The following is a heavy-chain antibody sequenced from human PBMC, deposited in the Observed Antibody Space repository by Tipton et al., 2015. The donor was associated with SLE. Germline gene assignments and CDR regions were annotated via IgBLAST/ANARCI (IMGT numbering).Heavy chain of an antibody. V-gene: IGHV3-64*02. CDR2: ISSNGGST. CDR3: AKGSSGRGFDY. Sequence: GSLRLSCAASRFTFSSYAMSWVRQAPGKGLEYVSAISSNGGSTYYADSVKGRFTISRDNAKNSLYLQMNSLRPEDTALYYCAKGSSGRGFDYWGQGTLVTVSS. D-gene: IGHD3-22*01. J-gene: IGHJ4*02. CDR1: RFTFSSYA.